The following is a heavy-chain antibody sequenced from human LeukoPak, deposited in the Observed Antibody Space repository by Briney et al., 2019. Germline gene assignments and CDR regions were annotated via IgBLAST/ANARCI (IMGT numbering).Heavy chain of an antibody. CDR2: INPNSGGT. V-gene: IGHV1-2*02. D-gene: IGHD2-2*03. CDR1: GYTFTGYY. Sequence: ASVKVSCKASGYTFTGYYMHWVRQAPGQGLEWMGWINPNSGGTNYAQKFQGRVTMTRDTSISTAYMELSRLRSDDTAVYYCAREEATGYCSSTSCYNWFDPWGQGTLVTVSS. J-gene: IGHJ5*02. CDR3: AREEATGYCSSTSCYNWFDP.